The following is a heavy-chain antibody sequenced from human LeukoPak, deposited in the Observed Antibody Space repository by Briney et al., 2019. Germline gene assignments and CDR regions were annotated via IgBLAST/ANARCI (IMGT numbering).Heavy chain of an antibody. D-gene: IGHD5-18*01. V-gene: IGHV1-24*01. Sequence: ASVKVSFNVSGYTLTELSMHWVRQAPGKGLEWMGGFDPEDGETIYAQKFQGRVTMTEDTSTDTAYMELSSLRSEDTAVYYCATDLGLSREYVDTAIGNQGFDYWGPGTRVTVSS. CDR3: ATDLGLSREYVDTAIGNQGFDY. CDR1: GYTLTELS. CDR2: FDPEDGET. J-gene: IGHJ4*02.